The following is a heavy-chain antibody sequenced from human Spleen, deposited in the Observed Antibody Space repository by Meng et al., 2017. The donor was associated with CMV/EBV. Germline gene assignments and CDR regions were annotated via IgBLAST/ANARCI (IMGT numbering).Heavy chain of an antibody. CDR2: INPSGDNT. D-gene: IGHD5-24*01. CDR1: AYTFTSYY. V-gene: IGHV1-46*01. J-gene: IGHJ3*02. CDR3: ARPWRDGYKFDAFDI. Sequence: ASVKVSCKASAYTFTSYYMHWVRQAPGQGLEWMGIINPSGDNTSYAQKFQGRVTMTRDTSMSTLYMELSSLRSEDTAMYYCARPWRDGYKFDAFDIWGQGTMVTVSS.